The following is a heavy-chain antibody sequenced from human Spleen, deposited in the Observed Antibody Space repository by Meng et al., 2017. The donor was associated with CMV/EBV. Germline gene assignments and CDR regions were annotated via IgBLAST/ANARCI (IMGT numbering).Heavy chain of an antibody. J-gene: IGHJ5*02. Sequence: SCFTFSSSPMTRAHPAPGKGLGWVSNINEDGSQTYYVDSVKGRSTISRDNAKNLLYLQMISLRAEDTAIYYCAKQLTGAAAWWFDPWGQGTLVTVSS. CDR3: AKQLTGAAAWWFDP. V-gene: IGHV3-7*01. CDR2: INEDGSQT. D-gene: IGHD6-13*01. CDR1: CFTFSSSP.